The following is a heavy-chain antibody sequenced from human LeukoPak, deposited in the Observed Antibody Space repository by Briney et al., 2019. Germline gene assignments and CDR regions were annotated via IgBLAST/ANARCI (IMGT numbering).Heavy chain of an antibody. CDR2: ISYDGSNK. CDR1: GFTFSSYA. V-gene: IGHV3-30*04. CDR3: ARLGHSSGWYYFDY. Sequence: GGSLRLSCAASGFTFSSYAMHWVRQAPGKGLGWVAVISYDGSNKYYADSVKGRFTISRDNSKNTLCLQMNSLRAEDTAVYYCARLGHSSGWYYFDYWGQGTLVTVSS. J-gene: IGHJ4*02. D-gene: IGHD6-19*01.